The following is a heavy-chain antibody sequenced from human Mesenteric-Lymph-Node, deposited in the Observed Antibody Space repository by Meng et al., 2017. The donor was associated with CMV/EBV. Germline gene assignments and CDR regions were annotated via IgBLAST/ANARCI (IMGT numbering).Heavy chain of an antibody. Sequence: GGSLRLSCVASGFTFSSYYISWVRQAPGRGLEWVADIKEDGSEKFYVDSVKGRFTISRDNAMDSLYLQMNSLRAEDTAVYYCARGLTIFGVLRPPASLTWGQGTLVTVSS. CDR3: ARGLTIFGVLRPPASLT. J-gene: IGHJ4*02. CDR2: IKEDGSEK. D-gene: IGHD3-3*01. CDR1: GFTFSSYY. V-gene: IGHV3-7*01.